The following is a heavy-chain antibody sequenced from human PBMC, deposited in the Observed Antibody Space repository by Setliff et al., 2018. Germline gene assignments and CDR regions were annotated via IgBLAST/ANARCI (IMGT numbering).Heavy chain of an antibody. CDR1: GDSFSNYA. D-gene: IGHD2-15*01. CDR3: ARSPALLGIVYLDP. CDR2: LIPMFGTP. Sequence: SVKVSCKASGDSFSNYAISWVRQAPGQGLEWMGGLIPMFGTPGYSQKFQDRVTITTDESTSTAYMELNSLTSEDTAVYYCARSPALLGIVYLDPWGQGTRVTVSS. J-gene: IGHJ5*02. V-gene: IGHV1-69*05.